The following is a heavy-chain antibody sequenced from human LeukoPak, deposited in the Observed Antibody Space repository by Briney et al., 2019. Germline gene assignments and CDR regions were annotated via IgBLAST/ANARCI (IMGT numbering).Heavy chain of an antibody. CDR2: INHSGST. CDR1: GGSFSGYY. CDR3: ARGGNYGDYGLDY. D-gene: IGHD4-17*01. Sequence: PSETLSLTCAVYGGSFSGYYWSWIRQPPGKGLEWIGEINHSGSTNYNPSLKSRVTISVDTSKNQFSLKLSSVTAADTAVYYCARGGNYGDYGLDYWGQGTLVTVSS. J-gene: IGHJ4*02. V-gene: IGHV4-34*01.